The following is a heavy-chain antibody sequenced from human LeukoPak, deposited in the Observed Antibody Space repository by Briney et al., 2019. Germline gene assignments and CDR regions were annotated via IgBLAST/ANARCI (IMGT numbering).Heavy chain of an antibody. CDR1: GFTFNTYA. CDR2: ISGSGDST. D-gene: IGHD3-22*01. Sequence: PGGSLRLSCAASGFTFNTYAMSWVRQAPGKGLEWVSAISGSGDSTYYADSVKGRFTISRDNSKNTLYLQMNSLRAEDTAVYYCARDNYYYDSRTPVTDIWGQGTMVTVSS. V-gene: IGHV3-23*01. J-gene: IGHJ3*02. CDR3: ARDNYYYDSRTPVTDI.